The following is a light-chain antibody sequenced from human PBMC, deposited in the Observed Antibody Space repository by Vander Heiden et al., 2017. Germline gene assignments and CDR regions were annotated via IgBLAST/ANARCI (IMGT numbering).Light chain of an antibody. CDR1: PIIPLW. V-gene: IGKV1-12*02. CDR3: QQVHSLPFT. J-gene: IGKJ3*01. Sequence: QITPSPSSVSASLGARVTITCRASPIIPLWLAWYLKKPGKAPKPLIYGAASVQSGVPSRSSGSGSGTDFTLTISSLKPEDFGTYDCQQVHSLPFTCGPGTTVEIK. CDR2: GAA.